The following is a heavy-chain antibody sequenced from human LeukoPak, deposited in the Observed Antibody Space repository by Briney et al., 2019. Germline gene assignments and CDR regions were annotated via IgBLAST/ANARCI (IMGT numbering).Heavy chain of an antibody. CDR1: GGSISSYY. V-gene: IGHV4-59*08. D-gene: IGHD3-10*01. J-gene: IGHJ4*02. CDR2: IYYSGST. CDR3: ARVGYYYGSGRAFDY. Sequence: PSETLSLTCTVSGGSISSYYWSWIRQPPGKELEGIGYIYYSGSTNYNPSLKSRVTISVDTSKNQFSLKLSSVTAADTAVYYCARVGYYYGSGRAFDYWGQGTLVTVSS.